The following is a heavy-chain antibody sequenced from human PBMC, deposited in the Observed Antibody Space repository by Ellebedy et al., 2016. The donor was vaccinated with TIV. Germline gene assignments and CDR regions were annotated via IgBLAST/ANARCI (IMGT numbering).Heavy chain of an antibody. CDR1: GFTFSSHG. D-gene: IGHD5-24*01. Sequence: GGSLRLSXVGSGFTFSSHGMNWVRQAPGKGLEWLSFITTNGTIMEYADSVKGRFTVSRDNAKDSLYLQMNSLRDEDTAVYYCARDPNQAMAESWGQGTLVTVSS. CDR3: ARDPNQAMAES. CDR2: ITTNGTIM. J-gene: IGHJ4*02. V-gene: IGHV3-48*02.